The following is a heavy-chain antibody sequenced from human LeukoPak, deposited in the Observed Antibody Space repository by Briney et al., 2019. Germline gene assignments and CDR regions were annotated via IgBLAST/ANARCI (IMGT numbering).Heavy chain of an antibody. Sequence: PGGSLRLSCAASGFTFSSYWMSWVRQAPGKGLEWVANIKQDGSEKYYVDSVKGRFTISRDNAKNSLYLQMNSPRAEDTAVYYCARVPRGSSSWYTLPDVPYYYYGMDVWGQGTTVTVSS. CDR1: GFTFSSYW. CDR3: ARVPRGSSSWYTLPDVPYYYYGMDV. V-gene: IGHV3-7*01. D-gene: IGHD6-13*01. J-gene: IGHJ6*02. CDR2: IKQDGSEK.